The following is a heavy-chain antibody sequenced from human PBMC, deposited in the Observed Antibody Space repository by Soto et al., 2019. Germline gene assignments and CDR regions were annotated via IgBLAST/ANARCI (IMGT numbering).Heavy chain of an antibody. J-gene: IGHJ6*03. CDR3: ARGGSNYYGSGSYYYLGYYYYYMDV. V-gene: IGHV4-59*08. D-gene: IGHD3-10*01. CDR1: GGSISSYY. CDR2: IYYSGST. Sequence: PSETLSLTCTVSGGSISSYYWSWIRQPPGKGLEWIGYIYYSGSTNYNPSLKSRVTISVDTSKNQFSLKLSSVTAADTAVYYCARGGSNYYGSGSYYYLGYYYYYMDVWGKGTTVTVSS.